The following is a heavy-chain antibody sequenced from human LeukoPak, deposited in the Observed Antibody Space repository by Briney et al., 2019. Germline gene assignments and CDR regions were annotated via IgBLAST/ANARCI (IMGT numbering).Heavy chain of an antibody. CDR3: AKGIRYCRGGSCYSFHYYGMDV. J-gene: IGHJ6*02. CDR2: VSRSGDST. Sequence: PGGSLRLSCAASGFTFSSYAMSWVRQAPGKGLEWVSAVSRSGDSTYNADSVKGRFTISRDNSKNTLYLQMNSLRAEDTAVYYCAKGIRYCRGGSCYSFHYYGMDVWGQGTTVTVSS. CDR1: GFTFSSYA. D-gene: IGHD2-15*01. V-gene: IGHV3-23*01.